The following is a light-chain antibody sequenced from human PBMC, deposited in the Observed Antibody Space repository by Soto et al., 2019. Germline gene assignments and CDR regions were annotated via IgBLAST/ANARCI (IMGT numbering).Light chain of an antibody. Sequence: HSAMTQPASLSGSPGPSITISCTGTISDVGSYNYVSWYQQYPGKAPKLMIYDVSTRPSGVSDRFSGSKSGNTASLTISGLRAEDEADYYCGSYTTRSNYVFGTGTKGTVL. CDR3: GSYTTRSNYV. J-gene: IGLJ1*01. CDR1: ISDVGSYNY. V-gene: IGLV2-14*03. CDR2: DVS.